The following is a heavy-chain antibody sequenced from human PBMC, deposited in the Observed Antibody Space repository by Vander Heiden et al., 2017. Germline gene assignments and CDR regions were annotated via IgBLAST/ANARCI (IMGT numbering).Heavy chain of an antibody. CDR3: ARTAYYYDSSGYYRYYFDY. CDR2: IEWDDDK. D-gene: IGHD3-22*01. Sequence: QVTLKESGPALVKPTQTLTLTCTFSGFSLSTSGMRVSWIRQPPGKALEWLARIEWDDDKFYSTSLKTRLTISKDTSKNQVVLTMTNMDPVDTATYYCARTAYYYDSSGYYRYYFDYWGQGTLVTVSS. J-gene: IGHJ4*02. CDR1: GFSLSTSGMR. V-gene: IGHV2-70*04.